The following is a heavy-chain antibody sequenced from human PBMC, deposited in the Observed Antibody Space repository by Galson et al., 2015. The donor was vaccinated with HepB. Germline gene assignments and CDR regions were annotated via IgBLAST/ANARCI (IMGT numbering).Heavy chain of an antibody. CDR3: ARDWSSSWPPDFDY. Sequence: SVKVSCKASGGTFSSYTISWVRQAPGQGLEWMGRIIPILGIANYAQKFQGRVTITADKSTSTAYMELSSLRSEDTAVYYCARDWSSSWPPDFDYWGQGTLVTVSS. D-gene: IGHD6-13*01. CDR2: IIPILGIA. J-gene: IGHJ4*02. CDR1: GGTFSSYT. V-gene: IGHV1-69*04.